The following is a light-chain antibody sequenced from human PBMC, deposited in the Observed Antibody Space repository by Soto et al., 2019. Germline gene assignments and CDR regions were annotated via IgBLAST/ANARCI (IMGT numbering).Light chain of an antibody. CDR2: DAS. Sequence: EIVLTQSPATLSLSPGERATLSCRASQSVSSYLAWYQQKPGQAPRLLIYDASNRATGVPARFSGGGSGTDFTLTISRLEPEDFAVYYCQQCGSSPWTFGQGTKVDIK. CDR3: QQCGSSPWT. CDR1: QSVSSY. V-gene: IGKV3-11*01. J-gene: IGKJ1*01.